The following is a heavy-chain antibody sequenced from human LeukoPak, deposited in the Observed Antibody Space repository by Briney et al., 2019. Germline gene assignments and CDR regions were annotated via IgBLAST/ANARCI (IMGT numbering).Heavy chain of an antibody. CDR1: GGSISSGGYS. J-gene: IGHJ4*02. D-gene: IGHD5-18*01. V-gene: IGHV4-61*08. Sequence: SETLSLTCAVSGGSISSGGYSWSWNRQPPGKGLEWIGYISYSGSANYNPSLKSRVTISVDTSKNQFSLKVTSVTAADTAVYYCARETAMVLDYWGQGTLVTVSS. CDR3: ARETAMVLDY. CDR2: ISYSGSA.